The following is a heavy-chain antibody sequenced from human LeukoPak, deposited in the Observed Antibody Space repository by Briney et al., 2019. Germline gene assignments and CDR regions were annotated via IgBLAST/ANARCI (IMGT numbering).Heavy chain of an antibody. V-gene: IGHV4-39*01. Sequence: SETLSLTCTVSGGSIRSSYYYWGWLRQPPGKGLEWIGSIYYSGSTYYNPSLKSRVTISVDTSKNQFSLKLNSVTAADTAVYYCARHERYCSSTSCYRIPSFDYWGQGTLVTVSS. CDR2: IYYSGST. CDR1: GGSIRSSYYY. CDR3: ARHERYCSSTSCYRIPSFDY. D-gene: IGHD2-2*02. J-gene: IGHJ4*02.